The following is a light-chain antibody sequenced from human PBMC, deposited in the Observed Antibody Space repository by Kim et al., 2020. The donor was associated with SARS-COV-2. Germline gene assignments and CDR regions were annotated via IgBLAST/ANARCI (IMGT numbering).Light chain of an antibody. CDR1: QNVYTY. J-gene: IGKJ5*01. V-gene: IGKV3-11*01. CDR2: DAS. CDR3: QQRYDWPIT. Sequence: EIVLTQSPATLPLSPGERATLSCRASQNVYTYLAWYQQIRGQAPSLLIYDASYRATDIPARFSGSGSGTDFTLTISRLEPEDFAVYYCQQRYDWPITFGQGTRLEIK.